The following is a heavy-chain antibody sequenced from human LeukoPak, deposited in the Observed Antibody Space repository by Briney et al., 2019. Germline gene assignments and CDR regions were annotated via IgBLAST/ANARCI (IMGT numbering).Heavy chain of an antibody. V-gene: IGHV4-4*07. CDR2: IYTSGTT. Sequence: SETLSLTCSLSGGSISSHYWSWIRQPAGKGLEWIGRIYTSGTTTYDPSLQSRVTMSVDTSKNQFSLNLISLTAADTAVYYCAKQLGARAFDIWGQGTMVTVSS. D-gene: IGHD1-1*01. J-gene: IGHJ3*02. CDR3: AKQLGARAFDI. CDR1: GGSISSHY.